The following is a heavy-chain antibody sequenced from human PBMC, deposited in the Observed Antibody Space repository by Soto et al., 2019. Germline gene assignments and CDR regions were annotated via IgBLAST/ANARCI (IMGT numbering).Heavy chain of an antibody. V-gene: IGHV4-34*01. CDR2: INHSGST. CDR3: ARGSPRGYSGYDSGDYYYGMDV. J-gene: IGHJ6*02. CDR1: GGSISGYY. D-gene: IGHD5-12*01. Sequence: SETLSHTCAGNGGSISGYYCSWIRQPPWKGLEWIGEINHSGSTNYNPSLKSRVTISVDTSKNQFSLKLSSVTAADTAVYYCARGSPRGYSGYDSGDYYYGMDVWGQGTTVT.